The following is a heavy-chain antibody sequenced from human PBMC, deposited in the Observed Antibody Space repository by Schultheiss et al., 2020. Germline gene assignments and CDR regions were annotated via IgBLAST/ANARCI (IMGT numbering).Heavy chain of an antibody. CDR3: AREYRYCSGGSCTEPTTGMDV. Sequence: ASVKVSCKASGYTFTSYGISWVRQAPGQGLEWMGWISAYNGNTNYAQNFQARVTMTTDTPTSTAYMELRSLRPDDTALYYCAREYRYCSGGSCTEPTTGMDVWGQGTTVTVSS. J-gene: IGHJ6*02. D-gene: IGHD2-15*01. V-gene: IGHV1-18*01. CDR2: ISAYNGNT. CDR1: GYTFTSYG.